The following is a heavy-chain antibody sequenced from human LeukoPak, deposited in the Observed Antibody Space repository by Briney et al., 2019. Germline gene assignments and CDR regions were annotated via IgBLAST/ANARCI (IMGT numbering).Heavy chain of an antibody. CDR2: ISGSCGDT. D-gene: IGHD6-19*01. V-gene: IGHV3-23*01. CDR1: GFTFRSYA. CDR3: AKTTAGYSSGRYPGWPIDY. J-gene: IGHJ4*02. Sequence: PGGSLRLSCAASGFTFRSYAIYWVRQAPGKGLEWVSGISGSCGDTYFADSVKGRFTISRDNSKNTVFLQMDSLRAEDTAVYYCAKTTAGYSSGRYPGWPIDYWGQGTLVTVSS.